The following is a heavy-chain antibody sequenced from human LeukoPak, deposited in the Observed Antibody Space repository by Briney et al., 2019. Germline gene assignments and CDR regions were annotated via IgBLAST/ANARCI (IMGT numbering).Heavy chain of an antibody. CDR2: IYWDDEK. D-gene: IGHD1-1*01. J-gene: IGHJ4*02. CDR1: GFSLRTSGVG. CDR3: THLDQPERLN. Sequence: ESGPTLVKPTQTLTLTCSFSGFSLRTSGVGVVWIRQSPGKALESLALIYWDDEKRYSPSLRNRLTITKDTSKNQVVLTMTNMGPVDTGTYFCTHLDQPERLNWGQGTLVTVSS. V-gene: IGHV2-5*02.